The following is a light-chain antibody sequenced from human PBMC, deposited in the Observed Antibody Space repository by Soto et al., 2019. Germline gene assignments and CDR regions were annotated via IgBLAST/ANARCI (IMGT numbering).Light chain of an antibody. Sequence: IVMTQSPATLCLSPGERVTLSCRARQSVGSNLAWYQQKHGQAPRLLIYDASNRATGIPARFSGSVSGTEGTITISSLKSEDGAVYYCHQYHLWPWTFGQGTKVDIK. CDR1: QSVGSN. V-gene: IGKV3D-15*01. CDR3: HQYHLWPWT. CDR2: DAS. J-gene: IGKJ1*01.